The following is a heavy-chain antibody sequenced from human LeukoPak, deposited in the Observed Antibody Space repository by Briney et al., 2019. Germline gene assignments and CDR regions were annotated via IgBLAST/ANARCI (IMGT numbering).Heavy chain of an antibody. CDR1: GFTFDDYA. D-gene: IGHD3-22*01. CDR3: AKGGSSGYYHGDWFDP. J-gene: IGHJ5*02. V-gene: IGHV3-9*01. CDR2: ISWNSGSI. Sequence: PGGSLRLSCAASGFTFDDYAMHWVRHAPGKGLEWVSGISWNSGSIGYADSVKGRFTISRDNAKNSLYLQMNSLRAEDTALYYCAKGGSSGYYHGDWFDPWGQGTLVTVSS.